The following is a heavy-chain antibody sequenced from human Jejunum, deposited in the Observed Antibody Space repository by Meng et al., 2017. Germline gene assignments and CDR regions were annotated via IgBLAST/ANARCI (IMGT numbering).Heavy chain of an antibody. J-gene: IGHJ4*02. Sequence: QLKLQQWGAGLLKPSDTLSTTCAVYGGSISDYDWTWIRQPPGKGLEWIGEINDSGSTNYNPSLKSRVTISVDTSKSQFYLRVSSVTAADTAVYYCARGNEYSNYGADFWGQGTLVTVSS. D-gene: IGHD4-11*01. V-gene: IGHV4-34*01. CDR2: INDSGST. CDR3: ARGNEYSNYGADF. CDR1: GGSISDYD.